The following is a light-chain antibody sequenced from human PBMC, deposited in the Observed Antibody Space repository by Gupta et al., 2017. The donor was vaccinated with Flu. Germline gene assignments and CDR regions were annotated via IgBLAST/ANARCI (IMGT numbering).Light chain of an antibody. Sequence: EIVLTQSPATLSLSPGERATLSCRASQSVRTYLAWYRQKPGQAPRPLIYDASNRATGIPARFSGSGSGTDFTLTISSLEPEDFAVYYCQHRTNWLFTFGPGTKVDIK. CDR1: QSVRTY. CDR3: QHRTNWLFT. V-gene: IGKV3-11*01. J-gene: IGKJ3*01. CDR2: DAS.